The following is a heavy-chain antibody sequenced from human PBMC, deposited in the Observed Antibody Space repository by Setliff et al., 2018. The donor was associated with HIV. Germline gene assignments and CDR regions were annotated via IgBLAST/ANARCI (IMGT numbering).Heavy chain of an antibody. V-gene: IGHV4-4*02. CDR1: GGSISGFNW. CDR3: ARGGDADRRGLFDY. CDR2: IYHYGST. D-gene: IGHD7-27*01. J-gene: IGHJ4*02. Sequence: SETLSLTCAVSGGSISGFNWWSWVSQTPGRGLEWIGEIYHYGSTNYNPSLMSRVTISLDKSKNHFSLKLTSVTAADTAVYYCARGGDADRRGLFDYWGQGTLVTVSS.